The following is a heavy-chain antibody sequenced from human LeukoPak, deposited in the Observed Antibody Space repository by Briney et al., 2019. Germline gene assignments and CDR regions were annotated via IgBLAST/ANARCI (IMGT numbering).Heavy chain of an antibody. CDR2: IIPIFGTA. V-gene: IGHV1-69*13. D-gene: IGHD6-19*01. CDR3: ARPDSGGWYPLDY. CDR1: GYTFTSYG. Sequence: ASVKVSCKASGYTFTSYGISWVRQAPGQGLEWMGGIIPIFGTANYAQKFQGRVTITADESTSTAYMELSSLRSEDTAVYYCARPDSGGWYPLDYWGQGTLVTVSS. J-gene: IGHJ4*02.